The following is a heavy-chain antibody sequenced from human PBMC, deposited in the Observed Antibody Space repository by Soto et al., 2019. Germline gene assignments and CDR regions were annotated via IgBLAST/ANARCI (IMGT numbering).Heavy chain of an antibody. Sequence: GGSLRLSCAASGFTFSDYYMSWIRQAPGKGLEWVSYISSSGSTIYYADSVKGRFTISRDNAKNSLYLQMNSLRAEDTAVYYCARDLDRFDSYAVRWGQGTLVTVSS. J-gene: IGHJ4*02. V-gene: IGHV3-11*01. CDR2: ISSSGSTI. CDR1: GFTFSDYY. D-gene: IGHD5-18*01. CDR3: ARDLDRFDSYAVR.